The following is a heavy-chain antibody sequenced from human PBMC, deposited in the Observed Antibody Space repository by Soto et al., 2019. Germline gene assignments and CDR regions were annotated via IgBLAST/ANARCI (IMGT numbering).Heavy chain of an antibody. J-gene: IGHJ6*02. V-gene: IGHV2-5*02. CDR2: IYWDDDK. CDR3: IQSRCGGDCLQSYASYYYYGMDV. CDR1: AFSLSTGGVG. D-gene: IGHD2-21*02. Sequence: QITLKESGPTLVKPTQTLTLTCTFSAFSLSTGGVGVGWIRQPPGKALEWLALIYWDDDKRYSPSLRSRLTVTKHTSKNQVVLTMTNMDPVDTAQYYCIQSRCGGDCLQSYASYYYYGMDVWGQGTTVTVSS.